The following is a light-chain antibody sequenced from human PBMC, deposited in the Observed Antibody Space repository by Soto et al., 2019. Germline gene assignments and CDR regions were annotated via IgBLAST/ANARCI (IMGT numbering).Light chain of an antibody. CDR3: CSSVGGPIWG. J-gene: IGLJ3*02. CDR1: NSDVGGYDR. V-gene: IGLV2-23*02. CDR2: EVN. Sequence: QSVLTQPASVSGSPGQSITISCTGTNSDVGGYDRVSWYQQHPGKAPTLMIYEVNKLPSRVSTRCSGSKYGKTASLTISGLEVEVEAEYYCCSSVGGPIWGFGGGTKLTVL.